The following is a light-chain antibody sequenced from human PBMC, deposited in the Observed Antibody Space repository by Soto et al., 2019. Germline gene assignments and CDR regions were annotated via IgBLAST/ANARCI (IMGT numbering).Light chain of an antibody. Sequence: QPVLTQPPSVSGAPGQRVTISCTGSSSNIGAGYDVHWYQQLPGTAPKLLIYGNSNRPSGVPDRFSGSKSGTSASLAITELQAEDEADYYCQSYDSSLSGSDVFGTGTKLTVL. CDR1: SSNIGAGYD. CDR2: GNS. V-gene: IGLV1-40*01. CDR3: QSYDSSLSGSDV. J-gene: IGLJ1*01.